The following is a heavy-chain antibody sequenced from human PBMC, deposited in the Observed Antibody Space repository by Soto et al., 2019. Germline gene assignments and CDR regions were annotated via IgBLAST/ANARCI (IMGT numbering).Heavy chain of an antibody. CDR1: GGSISSGGYY. V-gene: IGHV4-31*03. J-gene: IGHJ4*02. CDR2: IYYSGST. CDR3: ARWSYSGYDGYYFDY. Sequence: SETLSLTCTVSGGSISSGGYYWSWIRQHPGKGLEWIGYIYYSGSTYYNPSLKSRVTISVDTSKNQFSLKLSSVTAADTAVYYCARWSYSGYDGYYFDYWGQGTLVTVSS. D-gene: IGHD5-12*01.